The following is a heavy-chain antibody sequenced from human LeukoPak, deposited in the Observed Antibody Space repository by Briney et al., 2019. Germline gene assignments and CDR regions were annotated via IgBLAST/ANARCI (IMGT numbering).Heavy chain of an antibody. V-gene: IGHV4-34*01. Sequence: SETLSLTCAVYGGSSSGYYWSWIRQPPGKGLEWIGEINHSGSTNYNPSLKSRVTISVDTSKNQFSLKLSSVTAADTAVYYCAGVFGDFNYWGQGTLVTVSS. CDR3: AGVFGDFNY. D-gene: IGHD3-10*02. J-gene: IGHJ4*02. CDR1: GGSSSGYY. CDR2: INHSGST.